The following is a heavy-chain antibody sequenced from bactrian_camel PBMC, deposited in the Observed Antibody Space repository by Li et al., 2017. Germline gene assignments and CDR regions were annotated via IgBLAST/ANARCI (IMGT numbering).Heavy chain of an antibody. J-gene: IGHJ6*01. D-gene: IGHD2*01. CDR3: AAGLAYNSGGYYYTEFLGR. CDR1: GFTFSNYG. Sequence: HVQLVESGGGLVQPGGSLRLSCAASGFTFSNYGMSWVRQAPGKGLEWVSLISWNAASTGYADSLKGQFTISRDNAKNTPYLRLNVLKPEDTAVYYCAAGLAYNSGGYYYTEFLGRWGQGTQVTVS. CDR2: ISWNAAST. V-gene: IGHV3S26*01.